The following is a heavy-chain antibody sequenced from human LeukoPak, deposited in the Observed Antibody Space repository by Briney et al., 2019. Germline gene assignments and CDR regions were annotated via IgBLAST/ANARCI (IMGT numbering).Heavy chain of an antibody. D-gene: IGHD3-16*01. CDR3: AREGGGVIDI. V-gene: IGHV4-59*12. CDR2: IYYSGST. CDR1: GGSISSYY. Sequence: SETLSLTCTVSGGSISSYYWSWIRQPPGKGLEWIGYIYYSGSTNYNPSLKSRVTISVDTSKNQFSLKLSSVTAADTAVYYCAREGGGVIDIWGQGTMVTVSS. J-gene: IGHJ3*02.